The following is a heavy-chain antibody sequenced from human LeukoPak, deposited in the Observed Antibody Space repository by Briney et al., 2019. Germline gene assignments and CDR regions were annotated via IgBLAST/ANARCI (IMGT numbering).Heavy chain of an antibody. J-gene: IGHJ6*02. CDR3: DVVVPQSDYYYYYGMDV. CDR1: GGSISSYY. Sequence: SETLSLTCTVSGGSISSYYWSWIRQPPGKGLEWIGYIYYSGSTNYNPSLKSRVTISVDTSKNQFSLKLSSVTAADTAVYYCDVVVPQSDYYYYYGMDVWGQGTTVTVSS. D-gene: IGHD3-22*01. V-gene: IGHV4-59*01. CDR2: IYYSGST.